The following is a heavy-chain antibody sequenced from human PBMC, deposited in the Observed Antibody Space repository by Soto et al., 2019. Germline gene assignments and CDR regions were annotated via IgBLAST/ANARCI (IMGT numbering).Heavy chain of an antibody. V-gene: IGHV4-39*01. CDR3: ARLLFGAANWFDP. Sequence: SETLSLTCTVSGDSISSGDYYWSWIRQPPGEGLEWIGSIYHTGNAYYNPSLKSRVTISVDTSKNQFSLKVTSVTAADTAVYYCARLLFGAANWFDPWGQGTLVTVSS. CDR2: IYHTGNA. CDR1: GDSISSGDYY. J-gene: IGHJ5*02. D-gene: IGHD3-10*01.